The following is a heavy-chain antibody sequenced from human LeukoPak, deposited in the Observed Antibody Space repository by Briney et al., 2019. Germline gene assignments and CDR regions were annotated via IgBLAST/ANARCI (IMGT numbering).Heavy chain of an antibody. CDR2: IYYSGST. D-gene: IGHD6-19*01. V-gene: IGHV4-59*12. Sequence: SETLSLTCTVSGGSISSYYWSWIRQPPGKGLEWIGYIYYSGSTNYNPSLKSRVTISVDTSKNQFSLKLSSVTAADTAVYYCARDAVAGGRTFDYWGQGTLVTVSS. CDR3: ARDAVAGGRTFDY. CDR1: GGSISSYY. J-gene: IGHJ4*02.